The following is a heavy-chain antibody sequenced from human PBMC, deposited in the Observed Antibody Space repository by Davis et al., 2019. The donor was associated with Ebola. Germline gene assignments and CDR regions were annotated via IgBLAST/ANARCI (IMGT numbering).Heavy chain of an antibody. CDR3: ARANDYGDYGGDY. CDR2: ISSSGNTI. J-gene: IGHJ4*02. CDR1: GFTFSSYE. V-gene: IGHV3-48*03. D-gene: IGHD4-17*01. Sequence: PGGSLRLSCAASGFTFSSYEMNWVRQAPGKGLEWVSYISSSGNTIYYADSVKGRFTISRDNAKNSLYLQMNSLRAEDTAVYYCARANDYGDYGGDYWGQGTLVTVSS.